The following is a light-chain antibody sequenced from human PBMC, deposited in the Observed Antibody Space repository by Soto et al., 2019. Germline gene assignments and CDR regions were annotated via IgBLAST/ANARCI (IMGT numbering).Light chain of an antibody. CDR2: KAS. Sequence: DIQMTPSPSTLSGSVGDRVSIPCRASQTISSWLAWYQQKPGKAPKLLIYKASTLKSGVPSRFSGSGSGTEFTLTISSLQPDDFATYYCQHYNSYSEAFGQGTKVDIK. CDR1: QTISSW. CDR3: QHYNSYSEA. J-gene: IGKJ1*01. V-gene: IGKV1-5*03.